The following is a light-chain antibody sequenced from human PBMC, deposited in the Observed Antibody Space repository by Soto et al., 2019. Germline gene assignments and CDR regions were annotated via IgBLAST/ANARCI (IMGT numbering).Light chain of an antibody. CDR1: SSDVGGYNY. Sequence: QSALTQPASVSGSPGQSITISCTGTSSDVGGYNYVSWYQQHPGKAPKLMIYEVSNRPSGVPNRFSGSKSGNTASLTISGLQAADEADYYCSSYTRSTTVVFGGGTKLTVL. CDR2: EVS. J-gene: IGLJ2*01. CDR3: SSYTRSTTVV. V-gene: IGLV2-14*01.